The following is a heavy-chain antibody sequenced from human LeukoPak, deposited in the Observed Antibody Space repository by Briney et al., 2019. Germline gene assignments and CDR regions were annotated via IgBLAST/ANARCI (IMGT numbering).Heavy chain of an antibody. CDR1: GGSISISNW. CDR3: GRLRKGATIFYF. V-gene: IGHV4-4*02. D-gene: IGHD1-26*01. J-gene: IGHJ4*03. CDR2: IYHSGST. Sequence: SETLSLTCAVSGGSISISNWWSWLPQPPGKGLEWIGEIYHSGSTNYNPSLKSRDTISVDKAKNQLSLKLSYVTAEDWAVYYCGRLRKGATIFYFWGPGTLVTVSS.